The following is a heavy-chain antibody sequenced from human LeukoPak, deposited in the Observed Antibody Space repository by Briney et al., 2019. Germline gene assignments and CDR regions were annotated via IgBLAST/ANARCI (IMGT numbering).Heavy chain of an antibody. CDR3: ASGSAYYYDSSGLFDY. J-gene: IGHJ4*02. D-gene: IGHD3-22*01. V-gene: IGHV4-39*01. Sequence: SETLSLTCTVSGGSISSSSYYWGWIRQPPGKGLEWIGSIYYSGSTYYNPSLKSRVTISVDTSKNQFSLKLSSVTAADTAVYYCASGSAYYYDSSGLFDYWGQGTLVTVSS. CDR2: IYYSGST. CDR1: GGSISSSSYY.